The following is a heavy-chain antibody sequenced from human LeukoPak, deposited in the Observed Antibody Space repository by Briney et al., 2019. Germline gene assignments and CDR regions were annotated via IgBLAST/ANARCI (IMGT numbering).Heavy chain of an antibody. Sequence: ASVTVSCKASGYSFTSNYIHWVRQAPGQGLEWMGMIYSSDGSTSYAQKFQGRVTVTRDTSTSTVHMELSGLRSEDTAVYYCARDQEAFDYWGQGTLVTVSS. CDR1: GYSFTSNY. J-gene: IGHJ4*02. CDR3: ARDQEAFDY. CDR2: IYSSDGST. V-gene: IGHV1-46*01.